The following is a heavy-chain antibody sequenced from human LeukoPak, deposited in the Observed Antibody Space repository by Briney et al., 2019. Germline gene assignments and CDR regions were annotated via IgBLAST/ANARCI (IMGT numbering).Heavy chain of an antibody. CDR3: ARDRGLYYDYIWGSYRYSQTFDT. CDR2: FNHSGNT. J-gene: IGHJ5*02. V-gene: IGHV4-34*01. CDR1: GGSFSYYY. Sequence: PSETLSLTCAVYGGSFSYYYWSWIRQPPGKGQGWIGDFNHSGNTNYNPSLQSQVTNSVDTSKNQFSLKLSSATTADTAVYYCARDRGLYYDYIWGSYRYSQTFDTWGQGTLVTVSS. D-gene: IGHD3-16*02.